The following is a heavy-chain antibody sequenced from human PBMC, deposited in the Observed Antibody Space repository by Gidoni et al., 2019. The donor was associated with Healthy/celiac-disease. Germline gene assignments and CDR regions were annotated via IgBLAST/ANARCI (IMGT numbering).Heavy chain of an antibody. Sequence: EVQLVESGGGLVQPGGSLRLSCAASGFTFSSYEMNWVRQAPGKGLEWVSYISSSGSTIYYSDSVKGRFTISRDNAKNSLYLQMNRLRAEDTAVYYCARISGSYYGYWGQGTLVTVSS. CDR2: ISSSGSTI. CDR3: ARISGSYYGY. V-gene: IGHV3-48*03. CDR1: GFTFSSYE. J-gene: IGHJ4*02. D-gene: IGHD1-26*01.